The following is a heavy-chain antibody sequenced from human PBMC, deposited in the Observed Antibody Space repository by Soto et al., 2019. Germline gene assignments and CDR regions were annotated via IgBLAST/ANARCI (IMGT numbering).Heavy chain of an antibody. CDR3: AKESGIVARLLDY. CDR2: ISSIGGST. D-gene: IGHD6-6*01. J-gene: IGHJ4*02. CDR1: GFTFSSYP. Sequence: EVQLLESGGGLVQPGGSLRLSCAASGFTFSSYPLTWVGQAPGKGLEWVSDISSIGGSTYYADSVKGRFTISRDNSKNTLYLQMNSLRAEDTAVYYCAKESGIVARLLDYWGQGTLVTVSS. V-gene: IGHV3-23*01.